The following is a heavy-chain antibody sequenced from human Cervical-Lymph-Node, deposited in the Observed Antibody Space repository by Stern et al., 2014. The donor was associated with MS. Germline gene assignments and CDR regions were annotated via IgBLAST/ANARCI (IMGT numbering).Heavy chain of an antibody. CDR2: IYHTGGT. Sequence: QVQLQESGPGLVKPSGTLSLTCAVSSGSVTSGHWWVWVRQSPWKGLEWIGAIYHTGGTNYNPSLQSRVTISVDKSKNKFSLMLNSVTEADTAVYYCARDPDTRGCFDPWGQGTLVIVSS. CDR1: SGSVTSGHW. D-gene: IGHD1-14*01. J-gene: IGHJ5*02. V-gene: IGHV4-4*02. CDR3: ARDPDTRGCFDP.